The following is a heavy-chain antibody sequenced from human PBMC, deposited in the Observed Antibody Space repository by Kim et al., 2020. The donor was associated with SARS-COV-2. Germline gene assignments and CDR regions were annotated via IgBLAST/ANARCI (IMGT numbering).Heavy chain of an antibody. J-gene: IGHJ4*02. CDR2: INHSGST. Sequence: SETLSLTCAVYGGSFSGYYWSWIRQPPGKGLEWIGEINHSGSTNYNPSLKSRVTISVDTSKNQFSLKLSSVTAADTAVYYCARVMDSSSWYFDYWGQGTLVTVSS. D-gene: IGHD6-13*01. V-gene: IGHV4-34*01. CDR3: ARVMDSSSWYFDY. CDR1: GGSFSGYY.